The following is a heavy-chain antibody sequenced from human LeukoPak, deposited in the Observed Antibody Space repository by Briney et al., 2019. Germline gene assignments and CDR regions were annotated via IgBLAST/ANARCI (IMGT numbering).Heavy chain of an antibody. D-gene: IGHD6-6*01. V-gene: IGHV3-30*02. J-gene: IGHJ4*02. CDR2: IRYDGSNK. Sequence: PGGSPRLSCAASGFTFSSYGMHWVRQAPGKGLEWVAFIRYDGSNKYYADSVKGRFTISRDNSKNTLYLQMNSLRAEDTAVYYCAKIEYSSSEGYYFDYWGQGTLVTVSS. CDR3: AKIEYSSSEGYYFDY. CDR1: GFTFSSYG.